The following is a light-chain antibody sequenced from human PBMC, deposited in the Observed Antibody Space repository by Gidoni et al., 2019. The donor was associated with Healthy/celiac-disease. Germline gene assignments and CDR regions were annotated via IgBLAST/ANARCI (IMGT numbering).Light chain of an antibody. CDR1: QSVSSY. CDR2: DAS. Sequence: EIVSTQSPATLSLSLGERATLSCRASQSVSSYLAWYQQKPGQAPRLLIYDASNRATGIPARFSGSGSGTDFTLTISSLEPEDFAVYYCQQRSNRPTFXQXTKVEIK. V-gene: IGKV3-11*01. J-gene: IGKJ1*01. CDR3: QQRSNRPT.